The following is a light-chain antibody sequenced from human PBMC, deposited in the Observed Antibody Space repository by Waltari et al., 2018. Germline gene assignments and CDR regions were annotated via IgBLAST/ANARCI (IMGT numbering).Light chain of an antibody. Sequence: DIQMTQSPSSLSASVGDRVTITCRASQSISSYLNWYQQKPGKAPKLLIYAASSLQSGVPDRFSGSGSGTDFTLKISRVEAEDVGVYYCMQALRSPLTFGQGTRLDIK. CDR1: QSISSY. V-gene: IGKV1-39*01. CDR2: AAS. J-gene: IGKJ5*01. CDR3: MQALRSPLT.